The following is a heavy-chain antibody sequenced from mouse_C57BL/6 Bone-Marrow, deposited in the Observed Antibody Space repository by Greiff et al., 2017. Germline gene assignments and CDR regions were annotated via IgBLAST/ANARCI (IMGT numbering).Heavy chain of an antibody. D-gene: IGHD1-1*01. CDR3: AKVVSSHWYFDV. CDR2: INPSSGYT. J-gene: IGHJ1*03. V-gene: IGHV1-7*01. Sequence: VQLQQSGAELAKPGASVKLSCKASGYTFTSYWMHWVKQRPGQGLEWIGYINPSSGYTKYNQKFKDKATLTADKSSSTAYMQLSSLTYEYSAVYYCAKVVSSHWYFDVWGTGTTVTVSS. CDR1: GYTFTSYW.